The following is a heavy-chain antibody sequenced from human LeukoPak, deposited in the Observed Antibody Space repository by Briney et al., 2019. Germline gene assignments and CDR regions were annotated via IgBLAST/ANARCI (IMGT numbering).Heavy chain of an antibody. J-gene: IGHJ4*02. V-gene: IGHV3-23*01. Sequence: PGGSLRLSCAASGITFSDYAMSWVRQTPGKGLEWVAAISGSGGTTYYADSVKGRFTISRDNPKNTLYLQMNSLRAEDTAICYCARHLAGDSLYRHFDYWGQGTLVTVSS. CDR1: GITFSDYA. CDR3: ARHLAGDSLYRHFDY. D-gene: IGHD5/OR15-5a*01. CDR2: ISGSGGTT.